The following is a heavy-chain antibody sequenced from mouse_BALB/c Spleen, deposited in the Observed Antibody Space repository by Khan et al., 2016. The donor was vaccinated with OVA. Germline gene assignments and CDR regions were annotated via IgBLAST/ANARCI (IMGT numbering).Heavy chain of an antibody. CDR1: GYSFTSYY. CDR3: TRSGYGTFAY. CDR2: INPSNGGT. J-gene: IGHJ3*01. D-gene: IGHD2-1*01. V-gene: IGHV1S81*02. Sequence: QVQLKESGAELVKPGASVRLSCKASGYSFTSYYLYWVKQMPGQGLEWIGDINPSNGGTNFNEKFKIKATLTVDKSSSTAYMQLSSLTSEDSAVYDCTRSGYGTFAYWGRGTLVTVSA.